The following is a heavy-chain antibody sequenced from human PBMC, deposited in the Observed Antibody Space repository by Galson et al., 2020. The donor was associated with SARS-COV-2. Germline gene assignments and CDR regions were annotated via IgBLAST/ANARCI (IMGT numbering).Heavy chain of an antibody. V-gene: IGHV4-59*01. CDR1: GGSISSYY. D-gene: IGHD3-16*02. CDR2: IYYSGST. CDR3: ARGEGLTFGGVIVTYYYGMDV. J-gene: IGHJ6*02. Sequence: SETLSLTCTVSGGSISSYYWSWFRQPPGKGLEWIGYIYYSGSTNYNPSLKSRVTISVDTSKNQFSLKLSSVTAADTAVYYCARGEGLTFGGVIVTYYYGMDVWGQGTTVTVSS.